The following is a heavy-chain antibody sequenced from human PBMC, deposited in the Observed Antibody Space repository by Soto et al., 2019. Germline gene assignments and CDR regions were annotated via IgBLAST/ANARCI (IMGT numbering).Heavy chain of an antibody. CDR1: GFTVSSNY. Sequence: EVQLVESGGGLIQPGGSLRLSCAASGFTVSSNYMSWVRQAPGKGLEWVSAIYSGGSTYYADSVKGRFTISRDNSKNTLYLQMNSLREGDTAVYYCARDNGMAGSFDPWGQGTLVTVSS. D-gene: IGHD2-8*01. J-gene: IGHJ5*02. CDR2: IYSGGST. V-gene: IGHV3-53*01. CDR3: ARDNGMAGSFDP.